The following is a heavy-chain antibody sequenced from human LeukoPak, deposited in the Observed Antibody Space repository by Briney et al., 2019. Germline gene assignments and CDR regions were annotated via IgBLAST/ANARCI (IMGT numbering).Heavy chain of an antibody. CDR3: ANRLSGKQWLDLYYYYGMDV. Sequence: GGSLRLSCAASGFTFSSYAMSWVRQAPGKGLEWVSAISGSGGSTYYADSVKGRFTISRDNSKNTLYLQMNSLRAEDTAVYYRANRLSGKQWLDLYYYYGMDVWGQGTTVTVSS. CDR1: GFTFSSYA. J-gene: IGHJ6*02. CDR2: ISGSGGST. D-gene: IGHD6-19*01. V-gene: IGHV3-23*01.